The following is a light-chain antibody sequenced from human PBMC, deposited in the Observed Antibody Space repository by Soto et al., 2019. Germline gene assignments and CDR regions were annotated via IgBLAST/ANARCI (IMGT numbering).Light chain of an antibody. CDR2: DAS. Sequence: VLTLTPSTLSLSHGERATLSCGASQSAISNLAVYQQKPGQTPRLLIYDASTRATDIPARFSGSGSGTDFTLTISSLEPEDFAVYYCQQCSNLLKPFGQGT. CDR3: QQCSNLLKP. J-gene: IGKJ1*01. CDR1: QSAISN. V-gene: IGKV3-11*01.